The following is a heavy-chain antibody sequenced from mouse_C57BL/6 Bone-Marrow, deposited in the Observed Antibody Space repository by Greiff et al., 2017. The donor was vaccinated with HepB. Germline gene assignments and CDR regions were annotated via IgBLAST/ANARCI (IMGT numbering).Heavy chain of an antibody. CDR1: GYSITSGYY. CDR3: ARGYDYAWFAY. D-gene: IGHD2-4*01. V-gene: IGHV3-6*01. CDR2: ISYDGSN. Sequence: EVQRVESGPGLVKPSQSLSLTCSVTGYSITSGYYWNWIRQFPGNKLEWMGYISYDGSNNYNPSLKNRISITRDTSKNQFFLKLNSVTTEDTATYYCARGYDYAWFAYWGQGTLVTVSA. J-gene: IGHJ3*01.